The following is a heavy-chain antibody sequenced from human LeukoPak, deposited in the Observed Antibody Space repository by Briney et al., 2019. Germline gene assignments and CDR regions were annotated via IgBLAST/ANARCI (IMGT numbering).Heavy chain of an antibody. CDR3: AREKDY. CDR2: INPNSGGT. CDR1: GYTFTDYF. V-gene: IGHV1-2*02. Sequence: ASVKVSCRASGYTFTDYFMHWVRQAPGQGLEWMGWINPNSGGTNYAQKFQGRVTMTGDTSISTAYMELSSLRSDDTAVYYCAREKDYWGQGTLVTVSS. J-gene: IGHJ4*02.